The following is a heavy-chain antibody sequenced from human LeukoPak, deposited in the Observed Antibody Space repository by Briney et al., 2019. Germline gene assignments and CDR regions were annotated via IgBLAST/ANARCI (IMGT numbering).Heavy chain of an antibody. CDR1: GGSISSYY. J-gene: IGHJ4*02. D-gene: IGHD6-13*01. V-gene: IGHV4-59*01. CDR2: IYYSGST. CDR3: ARIAAAGHFDY. Sequence: SETLSLTCTVSGGSISSYYWSWVRQPPGKGLEWIGYIYYSGSTNYNPSLKSRVTISVDTSKNQFSLKLSSVTATDTAVYYCARIAAAGHFDYWGQGTLVTVSS.